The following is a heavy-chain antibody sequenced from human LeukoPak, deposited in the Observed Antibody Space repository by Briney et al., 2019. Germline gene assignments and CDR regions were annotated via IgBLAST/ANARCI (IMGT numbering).Heavy chain of an antibody. J-gene: IGHJ6*04. V-gene: IGHV3-30*04. CDR3: AELGITMIGGV. CDR2: ISYDGSNK. D-gene: IGHD3-10*02. Sequence: GRSLRLSCAASGFTFSSYAMHWVRQAPGKGLEWVAVISYDGSNKYYADSVKGRFTISRDNSKNTLYLQMNSLRAEDTAVYYCAELGITMIGGVWGKGTTVTVSS. CDR1: GFTFSSYA.